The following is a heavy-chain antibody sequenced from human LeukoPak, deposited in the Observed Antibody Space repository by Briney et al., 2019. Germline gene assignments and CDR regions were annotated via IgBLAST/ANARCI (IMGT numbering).Heavy chain of an antibody. CDR1: GFTFSSFA. CDR3: AIDHSYGDYCIHV. D-gene: IGHD4-17*01. J-gene: IGHJ6*02. CDR2: YDGSNK. Sequence: GGSLRLSCAASGFTFSSFAFHWVRQAPGKGLEWVAYDGSNKYYAGSVKGRFTTSRDNSKNTLYLQMNSQRARDTAVYYCAIDHSYGDYCIHVWGQGTTVTVSS. V-gene: IGHV3-30-3*01.